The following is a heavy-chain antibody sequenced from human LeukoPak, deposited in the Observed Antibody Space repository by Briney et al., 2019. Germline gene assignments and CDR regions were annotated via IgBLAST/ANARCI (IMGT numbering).Heavy chain of an antibody. Sequence: SETLSLTCSVSGGSISNYYWSWIRQPPGKGLEWIGYINDSSSTNYNPSLASRVTMSVDTSKNEYSLKVSSVTAADTAVYYCARGFYDSGRYKPCDPWGQGTLVTVSS. D-gene: IGHD6-19*01. V-gene: IGHV4-59*01. CDR1: GGSISNYY. CDR2: INDSSST. J-gene: IGHJ5*02. CDR3: ARGFYDSGRYKPCDP.